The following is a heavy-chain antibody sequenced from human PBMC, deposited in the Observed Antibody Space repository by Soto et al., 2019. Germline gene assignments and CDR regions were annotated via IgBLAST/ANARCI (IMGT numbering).Heavy chain of an antibody. V-gene: IGHV1-18*01. J-gene: IGHJ4*02. Sequence: GASVKVSCKTSGYTFSDYGISCVRQAPGQGLEWMGWISAKNGNTNFAQKFRGRVTMITDTSTNTVYMELRNLRLDDTAVYYCAREPPETPPDYWGQGTLVTVSS. CDR2: ISAKNGNT. CDR1: GYTFSDYG. CDR3: AREPPETPPDY.